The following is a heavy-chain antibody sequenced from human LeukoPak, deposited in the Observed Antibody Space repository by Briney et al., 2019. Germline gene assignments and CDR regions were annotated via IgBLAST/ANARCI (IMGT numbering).Heavy chain of an antibody. CDR1: GGSLSSGDYY. J-gene: IGHJ3*02. CDR2: IYYSGST. Sequence: SQTLPLTCTVSGGSLSSGDYYWSWIRQPPGNGLEWIGYIYYSGSTYYNPSLKSRVTISVDTSKNQFSLKLSSVTAADTAVYYCARAPRYYDILTGYSVDAFDIWGQGTMVTVSS. D-gene: IGHD3-9*01. V-gene: IGHV4-30-4*08. CDR3: ARAPRYYDILTGYSVDAFDI.